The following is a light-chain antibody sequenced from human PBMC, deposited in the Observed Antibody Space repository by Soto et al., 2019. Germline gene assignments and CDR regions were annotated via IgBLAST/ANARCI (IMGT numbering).Light chain of an antibody. CDR3: QQYGSSGT. J-gene: IGKJ4*02. CDR2: GAS. CDR1: QSVSNNY. Sequence: EIVLTQSPGTLSLSPGERATLSCRASQSVSNNYLAWYQQKPGQAPSLLIYGASNRATGIPDRFSGSGSGTDVTLTISRLEPEDFAVYYCQQYGSSGTFGRGTKVDIK. V-gene: IGKV3-20*01.